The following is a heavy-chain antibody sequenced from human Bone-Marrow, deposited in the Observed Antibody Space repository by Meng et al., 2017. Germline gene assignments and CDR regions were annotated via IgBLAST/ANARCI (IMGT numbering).Heavy chain of an antibody. J-gene: IGHJ4*02. D-gene: IGHD2-2*01. Sequence: PQLQESGPGLVKPSETLSLTCTVSGGSISSSSYYWGWIRQPPGKGLEWIGSIYYSGSTYYNPSLKSRVTISVDTSKNQFSLKLSSVTAADTAVYYCARVGADIVVVPAAIFDYWGQGTLVTVSS. CDR3: ARVGADIVVVPAAIFDY. CDR2: IYYSGST. V-gene: IGHV4-39*07. CDR1: GGSISSSSYY.